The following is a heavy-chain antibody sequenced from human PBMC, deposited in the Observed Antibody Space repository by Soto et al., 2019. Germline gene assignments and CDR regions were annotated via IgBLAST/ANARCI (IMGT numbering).Heavy chain of an antibody. J-gene: IGHJ4*02. D-gene: IGHD2-21*02. Sequence: VKVSCKSSGYPFNTYYLHWVRQAPGQGLEWMGMIHPSGGGSTYAQKFLGRVTMTMDSSTSTVFMELTSLRSADTAVYYCARGGHIAVVTDSFDSWGQGTLVTVSS. V-gene: IGHV1-46*02. CDR2: IHPSGGGS. CDR3: ARGGHIAVVTDSFDS. CDR1: GYPFNTYY.